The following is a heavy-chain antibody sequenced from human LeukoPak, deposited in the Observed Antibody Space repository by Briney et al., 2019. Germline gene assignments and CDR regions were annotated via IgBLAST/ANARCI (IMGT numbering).Heavy chain of an antibody. CDR1: EFTFGDNA. D-gene: IGHD2-2*01. V-gene: IGHV3-49*03. J-gene: IGHJ6*03. Sequence: GGSLRLSCTAFEFTFGDNAMLWFRQSPGKGLEWVSLSRCRGHGGTTDYAASVMGRFTMSRDDSKNSAYLQMNSLETEDTAVYYCSRVERSSLGNYYYYMAVWGKGTSVTVSS. CDR3: SRVERSSLGNYYYYMAV. CDR2: SRCRGHGGTT.